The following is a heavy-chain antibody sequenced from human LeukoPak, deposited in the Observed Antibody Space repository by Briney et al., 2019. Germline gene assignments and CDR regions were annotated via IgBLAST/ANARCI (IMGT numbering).Heavy chain of an antibody. D-gene: IGHD3-10*02. V-gene: IGHV4-34*01. CDR1: GGSFSGYY. CDR2: IYYSGST. CDR3: ARHVRGYGVRNWFDP. Sequence: SETLSLTCAVYGGSFSGYYWSWIRQPPGKGLEWIGSIYYSGSTYYNPSLKSRVTISVDTSKNQFSLKLSSVTAADTAVYYCARHVRGYGVRNWFDPWGQGTLVTVSS. J-gene: IGHJ5*02.